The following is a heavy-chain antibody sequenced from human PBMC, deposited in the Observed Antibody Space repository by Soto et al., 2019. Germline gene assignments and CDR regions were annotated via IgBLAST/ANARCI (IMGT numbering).Heavy chain of an antibody. V-gene: IGHV5-51*01. CDR1: GYSFTSYW. CDR2: IYPGDSDT. Sequence: GESLKISCKGSGYSFTSYWIGWVRQMPGKGLEWMGIIYPGDSDTRYSPSFQGQVTISADKSISTAYLQWSSLKASDTAMYYCARRSSGWYGSGYYYVMDVWGQGTTVTVSS. J-gene: IGHJ6*02. CDR3: ARRSSGWYGSGYYYVMDV. D-gene: IGHD6-19*01.